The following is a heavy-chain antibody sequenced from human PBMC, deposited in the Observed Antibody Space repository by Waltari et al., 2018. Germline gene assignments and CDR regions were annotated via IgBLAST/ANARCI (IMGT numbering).Heavy chain of an antibody. CDR2: RKEDESET. Sequence: EVQLVESGGGLVQPGGSRRLSCVASGFTFSRHWISWVRQAPGKGREWVANRKEDESETFYADSVKGRFTISRDNAKNSLYLQMNSLRVEDTAYYYCARDMGIYTNYAAYWGQGTLVTVSS. CDR3: ARDMGIYTNYAAY. D-gene: IGHD4-4*01. J-gene: IGHJ4*02. V-gene: IGHV3-7*01. CDR1: GFTFSRHW.